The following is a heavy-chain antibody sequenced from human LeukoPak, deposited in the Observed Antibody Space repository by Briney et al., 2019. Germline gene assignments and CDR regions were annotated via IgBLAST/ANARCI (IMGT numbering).Heavy chain of an antibody. CDR3: ARVSGSSRNWFDP. V-gene: IGHV3-48*01. D-gene: IGHD6-6*01. CDR2: ISSSSSTI. CDR1: GFTFSSYS. Sequence: GGSLRLSCAASGFTFSSYSMNWVRQAPGKGLEWVSYISSSSSTIYYADSVKGRFTISRDNAKNSLYLQMNSLRAEDTAVYYCARVSGSSRNWFDPWGQGTLVTVSS. J-gene: IGHJ5*02.